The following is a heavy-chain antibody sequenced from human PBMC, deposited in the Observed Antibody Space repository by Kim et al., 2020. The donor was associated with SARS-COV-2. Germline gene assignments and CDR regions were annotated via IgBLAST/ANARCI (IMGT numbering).Heavy chain of an antibody. J-gene: IGHJ3*02. Sequence: GGSLRLSCAASGFTFSSYAMHWVRQAPGKGLEWVAVISYDGSNKYYADSVKGRFTISRDNSKNTLYLQMNSLRAEDTAVYYCARDLCGGDCPLGAFDIWGQGTMVTVSS. D-gene: IGHD2-21*02. CDR3: ARDLCGGDCPLGAFDI. CDR1: GFTFSSYA. V-gene: IGHV3-30-3*01. CDR2: ISYDGSNK.